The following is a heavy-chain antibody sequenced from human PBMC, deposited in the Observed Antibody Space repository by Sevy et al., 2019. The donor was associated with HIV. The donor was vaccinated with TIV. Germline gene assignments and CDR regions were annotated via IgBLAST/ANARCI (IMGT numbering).Heavy chain of an antibody. Sequence: GGSLRLSCAASGFTFSSYAMHWVRQAPGKGLEWVAVISYDGSNKYYADSVKGRFTISRGNSKNTLYLQMNSLRAEDTAVYYCARGGYCSSTSCYTVYYYGMDVWGQGTTVTVSS. V-gene: IGHV3-30-3*01. CDR2: ISYDGSNK. J-gene: IGHJ6*02. CDR1: GFTFSSYA. D-gene: IGHD2-2*02. CDR3: ARGGYCSSTSCYTVYYYGMDV.